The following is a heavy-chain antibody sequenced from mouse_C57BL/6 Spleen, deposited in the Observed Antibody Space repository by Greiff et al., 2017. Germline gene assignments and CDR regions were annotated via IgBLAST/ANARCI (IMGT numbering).Heavy chain of an antibody. Sequence: VQLQQPGAELVQPGASVKLSCTASGYTFTSYWMHWVQQRPGQGLEWIGMIHPNSGSTNYKEKFKSKATLSVDNSSSTAYMQISSLTAEDSAVYYCARDDYYGSSQYYYAMDYWGQGASVTVSS. CDR2: IHPNSGST. J-gene: IGHJ4*01. CDR3: ARDDYYGSSQYYYAMDY. D-gene: IGHD1-1*01. V-gene: IGHV1-64*01. CDR1: GYTFTSYW.